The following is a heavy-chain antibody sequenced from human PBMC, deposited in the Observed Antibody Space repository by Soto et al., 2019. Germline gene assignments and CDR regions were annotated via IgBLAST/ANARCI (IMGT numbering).Heavy chain of an antibody. J-gene: IGHJ4*02. CDR2: ISGSGGST. CDR1: GFTFSSYA. Sequence: PGGSLRLSCAASGFTFSSYAMSWVRQAPGKGLEWVSAISGSGGSTYYADSVEGRFTISRDNSKNTLYLQMNSLRAEDTAVYYCAKGPHDYGDYYFDYWGQGTLVTVSS. CDR3: AKGPHDYGDYYFDY. V-gene: IGHV3-23*01. D-gene: IGHD4-17*01.